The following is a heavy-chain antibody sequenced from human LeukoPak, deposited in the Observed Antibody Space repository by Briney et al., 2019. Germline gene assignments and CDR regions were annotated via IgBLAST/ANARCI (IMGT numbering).Heavy chain of an antibody. Sequence: SGTLSLTCAVSGGSISRSNWWSWVRQPPGKGLQWIGEIHHSGSTDYNPSLKSRVTISVDTSKNQFSLKLSSVTAADTAVYYCARHRRYCSGGSCSLWFDPWGQGTLVTASS. CDR1: GGSISRSNW. V-gene: IGHV4-4*02. J-gene: IGHJ5*02. CDR3: ARHRRYCSGGSCSLWFDP. D-gene: IGHD2-15*01. CDR2: IHHSGST.